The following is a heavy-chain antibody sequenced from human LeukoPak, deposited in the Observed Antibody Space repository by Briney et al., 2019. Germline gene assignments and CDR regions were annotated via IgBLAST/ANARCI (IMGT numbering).Heavy chain of an antibody. CDR1: GYTFTSYY. CDR2: INPSGGST. J-gene: IGHJ4*02. D-gene: IGHD4-17*01. CDR3: ARALLYYGDYDY. V-gene: IGHV1-46*01. Sequence: ASVKVSCKASGYTFTSYYMHWVRQAPGQGLEWMGIINPSGGSTSYAQKFQGRVTMTRDMSTSTVYMELSNLRSEDTAVYYCARALLYYGDYDYWGQGTLVTVSP.